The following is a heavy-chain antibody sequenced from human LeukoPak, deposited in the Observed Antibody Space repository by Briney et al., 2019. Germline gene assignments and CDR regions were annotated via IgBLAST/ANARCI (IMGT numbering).Heavy chain of an antibody. Sequence: SQTLSLTCTVSGGSISGSTYYWGWIRQPAGKGLEWIGRIYASGSTSYNPSLKSRATISVGTSKNQFSLKLSSVTAADTAIYYCARDGGSYSLDYWGRGTLVTVSS. CDR2: IYASGST. D-gene: IGHD1-26*01. CDR1: GGSISGSTYY. J-gene: IGHJ4*02. V-gene: IGHV4-61*02. CDR3: ARDGGSYSLDY.